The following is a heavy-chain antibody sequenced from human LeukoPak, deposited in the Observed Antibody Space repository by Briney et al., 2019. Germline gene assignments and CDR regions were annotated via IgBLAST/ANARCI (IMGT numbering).Heavy chain of an antibody. CDR1: GGSISSYY. Sequence: SETLSLTCTVSGGSISSYYWSWIRQPPGKGLEWIGYIYYSGSTNYNPSLKSRVTISVDTSKNQFSLKLSSVTAADTAVYYCARVTGDYYDSSGYYFNWLDPWGQGTLVTVSS. CDR3: ARVTGDYYDSSGYYFNWLDP. CDR2: IYYSGST. V-gene: IGHV4-59*01. D-gene: IGHD3-22*01. J-gene: IGHJ5*02.